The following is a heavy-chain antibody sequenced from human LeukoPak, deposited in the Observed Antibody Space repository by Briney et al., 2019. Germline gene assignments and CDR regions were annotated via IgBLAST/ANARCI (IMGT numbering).Heavy chain of an antibody. CDR3: AREPRREDSSGTNPYYFDY. CDR1: GGSISSGSYY. CDR2: IYTSGST. D-gene: IGHD3-22*01. J-gene: IGHJ4*02. Sequence: PSETLSLTCTVSGGSISSGSYYWSWIRQPAGKGLEWIGRIYTSGSTNYNPSLKSRVTISVDTSKNQFSLKLSSVTAADTAVYYCAREPRREDSSGTNPYYFDYWGQGTLVTVSS. V-gene: IGHV4-61*02.